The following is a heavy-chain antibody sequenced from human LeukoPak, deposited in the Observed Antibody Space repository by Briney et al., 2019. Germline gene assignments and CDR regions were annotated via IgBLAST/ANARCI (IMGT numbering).Heavy chain of an antibody. CDR3: ARGLYDILTGSGNWFDP. CDR1: GCTFSSYA. V-gene: IGHV1-69*04. CDR2: IIPILGIA. J-gene: IGHJ5*02. D-gene: IGHD3-9*01. Sequence: GASVKVSCKASGCTFSSYAISWVRQAPGQGLEWMGRIIPILGIANYAQKFQGRVTITADKSTSTAYMELSSLRSEDTAVYYCARGLYDILTGSGNWFDPWGQGTLVTVSS.